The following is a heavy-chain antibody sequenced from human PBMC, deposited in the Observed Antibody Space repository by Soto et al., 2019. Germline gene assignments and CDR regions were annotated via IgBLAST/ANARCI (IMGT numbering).Heavy chain of an antibody. J-gene: IGHJ4*02. CDR2: ISGSGGST. CDR3: AKLARITMVRGSYYFDY. CDR1: GFTFSSYA. D-gene: IGHD3-10*01. V-gene: IGHV3-23*01. Sequence: GGSLRLSCAASGFTFSSYAMSWVRQAPGKGLEWVSAISGSGGSTYYADSVKGRFTISRDNSKNTLYLQMNSLRAEDTAVYYCAKLARITMVRGSYYFDYWGQGTLVTAPQ.